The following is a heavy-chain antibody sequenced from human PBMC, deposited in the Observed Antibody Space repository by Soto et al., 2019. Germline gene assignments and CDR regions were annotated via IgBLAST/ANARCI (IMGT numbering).Heavy chain of an antibody. CDR2: IYYSGST. J-gene: IGHJ4*02. Sequence: QLQLQESGPGLVKPSETLSLTCTVSGGSISSSSYYWGWIREPPGKGLEWIGSIYYSGSTYYNPSPKSRVTIPEDTTKNQFALKLSPVTAADKAVYYGARQAMVTYYFDYWGQGSLVTVS. CDR3: ARQAMVTYYFDY. D-gene: IGHD5-18*01. V-gene: IGHV4-39*01. CDR1: GGSISSSSYY.